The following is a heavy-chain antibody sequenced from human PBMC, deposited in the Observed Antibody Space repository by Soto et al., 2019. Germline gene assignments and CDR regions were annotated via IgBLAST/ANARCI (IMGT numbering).Heavy chain of an antibody. CDR2: IFWDDEK. V-gene: IGHV2-5*02. Sequence: QITLKESGPTLVKPTQTLTLTCTVSGFSLTTHDVGVGWIRQPPGKALEWLALIFWDDEKRYSPSLKNRLTITKDTPKNQVVLTMTNMDPLDTATYYCAHRPPLGNSYFDCWGQGILVTVSS. CDR3: AHRPPLGNSYFDC. J-gene: IGHJ4*02. D-gene: IGHD7-27*01. CDR1: GFSLTTHDVG.